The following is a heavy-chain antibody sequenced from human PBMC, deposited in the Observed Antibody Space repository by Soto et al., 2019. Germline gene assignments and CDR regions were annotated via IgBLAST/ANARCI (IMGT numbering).Heavy chain of an antibody. CDR3: IRDSGGRDAY. CDR1: GFTFSTYW. J-gene: IGHJ4*02. CDR2: INTDGSTT. V-gene: IGHV3-74*01. D-gene: IGHD2-15*01. Sequence: EVQLVESGGGLVQPGGSLRLSCAASGFTFSTYWMHWVRQAPGKGLEWVSRINTDGSTTNHADSVKGRFTISRDNAKNTLYLQMNSLRAEDTAVYYCIRDSGGRDAYWCQGTLVTVSS.